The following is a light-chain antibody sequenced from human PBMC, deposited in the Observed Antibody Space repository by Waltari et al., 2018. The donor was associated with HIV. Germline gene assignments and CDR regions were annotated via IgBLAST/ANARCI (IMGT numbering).Light chain of an antibody. J-gene: IGKJ4*01. CDR3: QQRNKWPLT. V-gene: IGKV3-11*01. CDR1: QSVGDY. CDR2: DAS. Sequence: EIVLTQSPATLSLSPGESATLSCWASQSVGDYLAWFQQRPGQAPRLLIYDASHGANGVPARFSGNGSGTEFSLTISRVEPEDFAIYYCQQRNKWPLTFGGGTKVDLK.